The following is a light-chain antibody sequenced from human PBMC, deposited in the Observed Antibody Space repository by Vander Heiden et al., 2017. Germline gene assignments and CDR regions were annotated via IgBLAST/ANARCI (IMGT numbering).Light chain of an antibody. CDR3: AACDDSLNGLWV. Sequence: QSVLTQPPSASGTPGQRVTISCSGSRSNIGSNIVNWYQQLPGTAPKLLIYGTNQRRSGVPDRFSGSKSGTSASLAISGLQSEDEADYYCAACDDSLNGLWVFGGGTKLTVL. J-gene: IGLJ3*02. CDR2: GTN. V-gene: IGLV1-44*01. CDR1: RSNIGSNI.